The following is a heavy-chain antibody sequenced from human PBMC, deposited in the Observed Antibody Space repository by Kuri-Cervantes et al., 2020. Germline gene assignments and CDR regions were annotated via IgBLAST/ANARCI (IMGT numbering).Heavy chain of an antibody. CDR2: IYYIGTTGST. CDR3: ATDGYYYYYMDV. J-gene: IGHJ6*03. CDR1: GGSISGFY. Sequence: GSLRLSCTVSGGSISGFYWSWIRQPPGKGLEWIANIYYIGTTGSTNYNPSLKSRVTIPVDTSKNQFSLRLSSVSAADTAVYYCATDGYYYYYMDVWGKGTTVTVSS. V-gene: IGHV4-59*01.